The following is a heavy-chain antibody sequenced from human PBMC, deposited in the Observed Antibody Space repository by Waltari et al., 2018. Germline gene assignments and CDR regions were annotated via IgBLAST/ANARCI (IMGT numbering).Heavy chain of an antibody. V-gene: IGHV4-38-2*02. CDR3: AREGRIAAAGTNY. D-gene: IGHD6-13*01. J-gene: IGHJ4*02. CDR1: GYHISSASY. Sequence: QVQLQESGPGLVKPSETLSPTCTVSGYHISSASYWGWIRQPPGKGLEWIVSIYHSGSTYYNPSLKSRVTISVDTSKNQFSLKLSSVTAADTAVYYCAREGRIAAAGTNYWGQGTLVTVSS. CDR2: IYHSGST.